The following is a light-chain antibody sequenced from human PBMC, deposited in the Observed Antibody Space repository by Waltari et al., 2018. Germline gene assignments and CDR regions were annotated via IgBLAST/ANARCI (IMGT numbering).Light chain of an antibody. V-gene: IGLV2-14*01. CDR2: EVT. CDR1: NSDVGGFNY. CDR3: CSYANSRTVI. Sequence: QSALTQPASVSGSPGQSITISCTGTNSDVGGFNYVSWNQQHPGKAPKLVIYEVTHRPSGASYRFAGAKAGNTASLTISGLQAEDEADYYCCSYANSRTVIFGGGTKLTVL. J-gene: IGLJ2*01.